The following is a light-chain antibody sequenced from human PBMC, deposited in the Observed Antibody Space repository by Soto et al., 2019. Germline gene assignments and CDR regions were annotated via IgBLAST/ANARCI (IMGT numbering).Light chain of an antibody. V-gene: IGKV3-20*01. J-gene: IGKJ1*01. Sequence: EIVLTQSPGTLSLSPGERATLSCSASQSFSNNYFAWSQQKPGQAPRLLIYGASGRDPGIPDRFSGSGSGTDFILTISRLEPEDFGVYYCQQYGSSPRTFGQGTKVEIK. CDR1: QSFSNNY. CDR3: QQYGSSPRT. CDR2: GAS.